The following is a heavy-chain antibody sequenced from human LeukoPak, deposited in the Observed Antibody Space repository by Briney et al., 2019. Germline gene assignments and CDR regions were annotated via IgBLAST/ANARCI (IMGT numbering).Heavy chain of an antibody. CDR1: GFTFSRHS. CDR2: INAGSSPI. Sequence: GGSLRLSCAASGFTFSRHSMNWVRQAPGKGLEWVSYINAGSSPIYYADSVRGRFTISRDNAKNSLYLQMNSLRAEDTAVYYCVRDNPRCCGVVPANIDDYWGQGTLVTVSS. J-gene: IGHJ4*02. V-gene: IGHV3-48*01. CDR3: VRDNPRCCGVVPANIDDY. D-gene: IGHD2-15*01.